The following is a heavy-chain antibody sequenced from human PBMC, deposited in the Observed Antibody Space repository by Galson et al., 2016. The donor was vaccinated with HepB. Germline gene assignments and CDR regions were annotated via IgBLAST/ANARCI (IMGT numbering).Heavy chain of an antibody. J-gene: IGHJ6*02. V-gene: IGHV3-48*02. CDR2: ISGSSSSTI. CDR1: GFTFSSYN. CDR3: ARGRYYNGMDV. Sequence: SLRLSCAASGFTFSSYNMNWVRQAPGKGLEWVSDISGSSSSTIYYAESVKGRFTNSRDNAKNSLYLQMNSLKDEDTAVYYCARGRYYNGMDVWGQGTTVTVSS.